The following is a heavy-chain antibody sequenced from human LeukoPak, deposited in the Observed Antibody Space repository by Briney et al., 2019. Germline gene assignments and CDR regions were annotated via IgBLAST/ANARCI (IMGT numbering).Heavy chain of an antibody. CDR2: INSDGSST. Sequence: QPGGSLRLPCAASGFTFSSYWMHWVRQAPGKGLVWVSRINSDGSSTSYADSVKGRFTISRDNAKNTLYLQMNSLRAEDTAVYYCARGGGYSFGYVQYWGQGTLVTVSS. J-gene: IGHJ4*02. CDR3: ARGGGYSFGYVQY. D-gene: IGHD5-18*01. V-gene: IGHV3-74*01. CDR1: GFTFSSYW.